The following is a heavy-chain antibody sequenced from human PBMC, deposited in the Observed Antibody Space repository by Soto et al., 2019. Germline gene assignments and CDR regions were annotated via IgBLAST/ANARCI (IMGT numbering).Heavy chain of an antibody. Sequence: SETLSLTCAVSGDSISSGRYYWSWVRQPPGKGLEWIGHIYYTGITYYNPSLKSRLTISVDTSKNHFSLKLASVTAADTAIYYCARDKHSLDGMDAWGQGTTVTVSS. J-gene: IGHJ6*02. D-gene: IGHD5-18*01. CDR3: ARDKHSLDGMDA. CDR2: IYYTGIT. V-gene: IGHV4-30-4*01. CDR1: GDSISSGRYY.